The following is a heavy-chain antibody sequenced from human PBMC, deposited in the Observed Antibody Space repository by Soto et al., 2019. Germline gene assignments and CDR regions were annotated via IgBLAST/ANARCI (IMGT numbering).Heavy chain of an antibody. CDR3: ACAPNCAYFDV. CDR2: IYYTGST. D-gene: IGHD7-27*01. Sequence: SETLSLTCTVSSGSIITYYWSWILQPPGKGLEWIGYIYYTGSTNYNPSLKTRVAVSMDTSKNQFSLNLSSVTAADTAVYYCACAPNCAYFDVWGLGTLVIVSS. CDR1: SGSIITYY. J-gene: IGHJ4*02. V-gene: IGHV4-59*01.